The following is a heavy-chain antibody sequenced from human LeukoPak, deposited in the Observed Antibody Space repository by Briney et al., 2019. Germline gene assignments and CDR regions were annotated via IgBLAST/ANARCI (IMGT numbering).Heavy chain of an antibody. CDR1: GGSISSYY. CDR2: IYYSGST. J-gene: IGHJ6*03. CDR3: ARGRSSMVRGYYYYYMDV. Sequence: SETLSPTCTASGGSISSYYWSWIRQPPGKGLEWIGYIYYSGSTNYNPSLKSRVTISVDTSKNQFSLKLSSVTAADTAVYYCARGRSSMVRGYYYYYMDVWGKGTTVTISS. V-gene: IGHV4-59*01. D-gene: IGHD3-10*01.